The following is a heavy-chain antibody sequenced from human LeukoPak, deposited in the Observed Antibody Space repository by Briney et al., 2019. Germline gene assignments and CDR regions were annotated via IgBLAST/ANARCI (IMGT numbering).Heavy chain of an antibody. CDR2: IYYRGGT. CDR1: GGSISSYY. J-gene: IGHJ5*02. D-gene: IGHD3-22*01. Sequence: SETLSLTCSVSGGSISSYYWSWIRQPPGKGLEWIGYIYYRGGTNYNPSLKSRVTISVDTSKNQFSLKLSSVTAADTAVYYCARRVSDSSGYSWFDPWGQGTLVTVSS. V-gene: IGHV4-59*12. CDR3: ARRVSDSSGYSWFDP.